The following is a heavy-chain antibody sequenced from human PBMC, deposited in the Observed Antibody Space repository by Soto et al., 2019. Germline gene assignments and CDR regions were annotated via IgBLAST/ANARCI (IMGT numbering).Heavy chain of an antibody. Sequence: ETLSLTCTVSGGSISSYYWSWIRQPPGKGLEWIGYIYYSGSTNYNPSLKSRVTISVDTSKNQFSLKLSSVTAADTAVYYCARSGIQLWLRERYYFDYWGQGTLVTVSS. J-gene: IGHJ4*02. V-gene: IGHV4-59*01. CDR1: GGSISSYY. CDR3: ARSGIQLWLRERYYFDY. CDR2: IYYSGST. D-gene: IGHD5-18*01.